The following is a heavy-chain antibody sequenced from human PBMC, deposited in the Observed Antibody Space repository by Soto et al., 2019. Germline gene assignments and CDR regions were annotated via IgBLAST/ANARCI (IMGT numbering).Heavy chain of an antibody. J-gene: IGHJ5*02. CDR2: IYWDNDK. V-gene: IGHV2-5*02. Sequence: QITLKESGPTLLIPAQTLTLTCTFSGFSLTTTGVGVGVIRQPPGKALEWLAFIYWDNDKRYSPSLKSRLTVTKDTSKNPVVLTLTNVDPVDTATYFCAHRRPWSSNCNSGWLAPWGQGTLVTVSS. D-gene: IGHD3-10*01. CDR1: GFSLTTTGVG. CDR3: AHRRPWSSNCNSGWLAP.